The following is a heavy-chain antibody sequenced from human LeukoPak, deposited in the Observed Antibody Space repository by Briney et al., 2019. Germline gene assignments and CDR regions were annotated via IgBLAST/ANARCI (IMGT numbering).Heavy chain of an antibody. CDR1: GFTFSSCG. J-gene: IGHJ4*02. Sequence: PGGSLRLSCAASGFTFSSCGMHWVRQAPGKGLEWVAVIWYDGSNKYYADSVKGRFTISRDNSKNTLYLQMNSLRAEDTAVYYCARNRGYSGRDYFDYWGQGTLVTVSS. CDR2: IWYDGSNK. D-gene: IGHD5-12*01. V-gene: IGHV3-33*01. CDR3: ARNRGYSGRDYFDY.